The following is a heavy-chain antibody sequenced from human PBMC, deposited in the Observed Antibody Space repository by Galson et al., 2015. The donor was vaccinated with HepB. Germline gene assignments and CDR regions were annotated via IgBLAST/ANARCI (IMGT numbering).Heavy chain of an antibody. D-gene: IGHD6-19*01. Sequence: SLRLSCAASGFSLSSYGIHWVRQAPGKGLEWVAVTGNGGNNKYYADSVKVRFSISRDNANYTQYLHINNVRADDTAIYYCSSDNTRGCDYYYKVMDVWGQGTTVTVSS. V-gene: IGHV3-33*01. CDR1: GFSLSSYG. J-gene: IGHJ6*02. CDR2: TGNGGNNK. CDR3: SSDNTRGCDYYYKVMDV.